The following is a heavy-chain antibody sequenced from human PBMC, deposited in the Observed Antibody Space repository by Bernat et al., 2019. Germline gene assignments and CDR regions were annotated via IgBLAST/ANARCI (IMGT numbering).Heavy chain of an antibody. Sequence: QVQLVQSGAEVKKPGASVKVSCKASGYTFTGYYMHWVRQAPGQGLEWMGWINPNSGGTNYAQKFQGGVTMTRETAISTAYMELSRLRSDDTAVYYCAREGPYYDFWSGYDSSWYGMDVWGQGTTVTVSS. CDR3: AREGPYYDFWSGYDSSWYGMDV. V-gene: IGHV1-2*02. CDR2: INPNSGGT. CDR1: GYTFTGYY. J-gene: IGHJ6*02. D-gene: IGHD3-3*01.